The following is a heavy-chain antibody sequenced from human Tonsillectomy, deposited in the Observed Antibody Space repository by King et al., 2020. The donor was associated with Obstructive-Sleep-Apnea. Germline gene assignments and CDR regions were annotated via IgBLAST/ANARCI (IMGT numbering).Heavy chain of an antibody. Sequence: VQLVESGGGLVQPGRSLRLSCAASGFTFDDYAMHWVRQAPGKGLEWVSGISWNSGSIGYADSVKGRFTISRDNAKNSLYLQMNSLRAEDTALYYCAKGTGRSWEGDWFDPWGQGTLVTVSS. J-gene: IGHJ5*02. CDR1: GFTFDDYA. D-gene: IGHD6-13*01. CDR2: ISWNSGSI. V-gene: IGHV3-9*01. CDR3: AKGTGRSWEGDWFDP.